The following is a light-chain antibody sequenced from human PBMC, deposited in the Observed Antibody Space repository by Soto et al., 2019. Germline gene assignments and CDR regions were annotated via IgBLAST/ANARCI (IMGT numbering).Light chain of an antibody. CDR2: GAS. CDR3: QQYNTWPIT. Sequence: EIVLTQSPGTLSLSPGETATLSCRASQTVNSDYLAWFQQRPGQAPRFLIYGASTRATDVPARFSASGSGTDFTLTISSLQSEDFVVYYCQQYNTWPITFGQGTRLEI. CDR1: QTVNSD. V-gene: IGKV3-15*01. J-gene: IGKJ5*01.